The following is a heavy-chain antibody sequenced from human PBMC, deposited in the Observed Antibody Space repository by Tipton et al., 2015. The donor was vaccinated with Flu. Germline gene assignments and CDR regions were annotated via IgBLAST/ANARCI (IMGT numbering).Heavy chain of an antibody. CDR2: FFHSGST. J-gene: IGHJ5*02. CDR3: ARRDYSNYVSDPKNWFDP. V-gene: IGHV4-38-2*02. Sequence: QLVQSGAEVTKPGKSLKISCKGSGYILSTDWIGWVRQMPGKGLEWIGNFFHSGSTYYNPSLKSRVTISEDRSRNQFSLRLSSVTAADTAVYYCARRDYSNYVSDPKNWFDPWGQGTLVTVSS. D-gene: IGHD4-11*01. CDR1: GYILSTDW.